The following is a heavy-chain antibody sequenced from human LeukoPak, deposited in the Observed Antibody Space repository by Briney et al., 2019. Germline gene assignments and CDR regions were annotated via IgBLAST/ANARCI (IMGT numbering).Heavy chain of an antibody. D-gene: IGHD6-13*01. Sequence: GGSLRLSCAASGFTFSSYSMNWVRQAPGKGLEWVSSISSSSYIYYADSVKGRFTISRDNAKNSLYLQMNSLRAEDTAVYYCARCPVTAANFDYWGQGTLVTVSS. CDR1: GFTFSSYS. CDR3: ARCPVTAANFDY. V-gene: IGHV3-21*01. CDR2: ISSSSYI. J-gene: IGHJ4*02.